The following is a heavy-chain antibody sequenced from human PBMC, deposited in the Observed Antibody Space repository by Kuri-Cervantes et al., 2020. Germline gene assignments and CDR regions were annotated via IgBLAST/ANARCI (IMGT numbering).Heavy chain of an antibody. CDR3: ARSPHLLDY. CDR1: GLIFSNYD. CDR2: IDTAGAT. J-gene: IGHJ4*02. D-gene: IGHD1-14*01. Sequence: GESLKISCAASGLIFSNYDMHWVRQTTRKGLEWVASIDTAGATDYLGSVKGRFTISRDNAKNSLYLQMSSLRAEDTAVYYCARSPHLLDYWGQGTLVTVSS. V-gene: IGHV3-13*01.